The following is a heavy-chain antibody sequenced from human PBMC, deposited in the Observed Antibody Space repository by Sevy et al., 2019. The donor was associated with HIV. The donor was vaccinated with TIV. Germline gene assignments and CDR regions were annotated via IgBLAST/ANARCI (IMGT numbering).Heavy chain of an antibody. CDR1: GDSISGYY. CDR3: AGVYSSGREGPGWFDP. J-gene: IGHJ5*02. CDR2: MYYSGST. D-gene: IGHD6-19*01. V-gene: IGHV4-59*13. Sequence: SETLSLTCAVSGDSISGYYWGWIRQPPGKGLEWIGYMYYSGSTKYNPSLKSRVTISVDTSKNQFSLKLRSVTAADTAVYYCAGVYSSGREGPGWFDPWGQGTLVTISS.